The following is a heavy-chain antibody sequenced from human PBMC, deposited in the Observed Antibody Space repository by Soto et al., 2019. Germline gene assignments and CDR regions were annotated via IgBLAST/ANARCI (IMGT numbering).Heavy chain of an antibody. J-gene: IGHJ4*02. CDR3: ARDRNYYDSSGGPDY. CDR2: ISSSSSYT. V-gene: IGHV3-11*06. Sequence: GGSLRLSCAASGFTFSDYYMSWIRQAPGKGLAWVSYISSSSSYTNYADSVKGRFTISRDNAKNSLYLQMNSLRAEDTAVYYCARDRNYYDSSGGPDYWGQGTLVP. CDR1: GFTFSDYY. D-gene: IGHD3-22*01.